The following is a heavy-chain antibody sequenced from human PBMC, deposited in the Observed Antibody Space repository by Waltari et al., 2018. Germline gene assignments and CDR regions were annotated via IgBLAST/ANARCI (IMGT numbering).Heavy chain of an antibody. D-gene: IGHD4-4*01. J-gene: IGHJ4*02. CDR2: ISWDGGST. CDR1: GFTFDDYT. CDR3: AKGDPEYSNYGAFDY. V-gene: IGHV3-43*01. Sequence: EVQLVESGGVVVQPGGSLILSCAASGFTFDDYTMPWVRQAPGKGLEWVSLISWDGGSTYYADSVKGRLTISRDNSKNSLYLQMNSLRTEDTALYYCAKGDPEYSNYGAFDYWGQGTLVTVSS.